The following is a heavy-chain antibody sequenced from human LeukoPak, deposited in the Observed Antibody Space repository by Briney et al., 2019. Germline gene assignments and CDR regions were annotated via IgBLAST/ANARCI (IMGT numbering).Heavy chain of an antibody. CDR3: ARDPNYVGLDY. CDR1: GGSISSSSYY. V-gene: IGHV4-39*07. Sequence: SETLSLTCTVSGGSISSSSYYWGWIRQPPGKGLEWIGSIYYSGSTYYNPSLKSRVTISVDTSKNQFSLKLSSVTAADTAVYYCARDPNYVGLDYWGQGTLVTVSS. D-gene: IGHD1-7*01. CDR2: IYYSGST. J-gene: IGHJ4*02.